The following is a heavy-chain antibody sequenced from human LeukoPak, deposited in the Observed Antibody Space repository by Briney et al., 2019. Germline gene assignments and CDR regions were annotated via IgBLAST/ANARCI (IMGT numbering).Heavy chain of an antibody. CDR2: INHSGST. CDR1: GGSFSGYY. J-gene: IGHJ6*02. V-gene: IGHV4-34*01. CDR3: ARGGNTRSNYYYYYGMDV. Sequence: SETLSLTCAVSGGSFSGYYWSWIRQPPGKGLEWIGEINHSGSTNYNPSLKSRVTISVDTSKNQFSLKLSSVTAADTAVYYCARGGNTRSNYYYYYGMDVWGQGTTVTVSS. D-gene: IGHD2/OR15-2a*01.